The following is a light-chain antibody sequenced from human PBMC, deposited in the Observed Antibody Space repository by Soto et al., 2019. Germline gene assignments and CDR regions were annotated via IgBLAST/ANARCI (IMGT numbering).Light chain of an antibody. CDR3: QQYGSSPKT. CDR1: QSISSW. CDR2: GAS. J-gene: IGKJ2*01. V-gene: IGKV1-5*01. Sequence: DIQMTQSPSTLSASVGDRVTITCRASQSISSWLAWYQQKPGKAPKLLIYGASSRATGIPDRFSGSGSGTDFTLTISRLEPEDFAVYYCQQYGSSPKTFGQGTKLEIK.